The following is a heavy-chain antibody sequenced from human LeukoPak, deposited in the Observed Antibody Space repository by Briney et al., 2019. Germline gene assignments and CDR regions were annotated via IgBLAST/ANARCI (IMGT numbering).Heavy chain of an antibody. Sequence: ASVKVSCKASGYTFTSCAISWVRQAPGQGLEWMGWISAYNGNTNYAQKLQGRVTMTTDTSTSTAYMELRSLRSDDTAVYYCARDLPYSSSWESIDYWGQGTLVTVSS. CDR3: ARDLPYSSSWESIDY. CDR2: ISAYNGNT. D-gene: IGHD6-13*01. V-gene: IGHV1-18*01. CDR1: GYTFTSCA. J-gene: IGHJ4*02.